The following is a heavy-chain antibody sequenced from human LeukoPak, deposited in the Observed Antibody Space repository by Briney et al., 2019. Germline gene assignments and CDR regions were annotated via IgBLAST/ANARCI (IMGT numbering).Heavy chain of an antibody. CDR3: ASQTRHCSGGSCYGGWFDP. D-gene: IGHD2-15*01. V-gene: IGHV4-39*01. J-gene: IGHJ5*02. Sequence: PSETLSLTCTVSGGSMSSAGYYWGWIRQPPGKGLEWIGSMYYSGSTYYNPSLKSRVTISVGTSKNQFSLKLSSVTAADTAVYYCASQTRHCSGGSCYGGWFDPWGQGTLVTVSS. CDR1: GGSMSSAGYY. CDR2: MYYSGST.